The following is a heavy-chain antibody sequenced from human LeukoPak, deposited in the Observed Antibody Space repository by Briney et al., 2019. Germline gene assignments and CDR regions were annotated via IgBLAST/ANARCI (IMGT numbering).Heavy chain of an antibody. CDR3: ARDSSHYLGSSDY. J-gene: IGHJ4*02. CDR2: ISESGDVT. D-gene: IGHD6-6*01. Sequence: PGGSLRLSCVGSGFTFSSYPMSWVRQAPGQGVELGSVISESGDVTHYADSMKGRFTISRDNTKNTLNLQMNGLRDEDTAIYYCARDSSHYLGSSDYWGQGALVTVSS. CDR1: GFTFSSYP. V-gene: IGHV3-23*01.